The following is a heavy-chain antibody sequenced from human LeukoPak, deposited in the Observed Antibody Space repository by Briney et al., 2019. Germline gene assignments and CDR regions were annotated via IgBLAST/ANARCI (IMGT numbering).Heavy chain of an antibody. CDR1: GFTFSSYD. V-gene: IGHV3-13*01. CDR3: ARGGRFYGDNVLDY. Sequence: PGGSLRLSCAASGFTFSSYDMHWVRQATGKGLEWVSAIGTAGDTYYPGSVKGRFTISRENAKNSLYLQMNSLRAGDTAVYYCARGGRFYGDNVLDYWGQGTRVTVSS. CDR2: IGTAGDT. D-gene: IGHD4-17*01. J-gene: IGHJ4*02.